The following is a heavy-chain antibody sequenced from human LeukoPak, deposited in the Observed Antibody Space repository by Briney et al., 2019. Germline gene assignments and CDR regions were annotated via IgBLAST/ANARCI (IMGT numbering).Heavy chain of an antibody. CDR3: ARRMYYYDSSGYRGLYYMDV. Sequence: KASETLSLTCAVYGASFSGYYWSWIRQPPGKGLEWIGEINHSGSTNYNPSLKSRVTISVDTSKNQFSLRLSSVTAADTAVYYCARRMYYYDSSGYRGLYYMDVWGKGTTVTISS. J-gene: IGHJ6*03. CDR2: INHSGST. CDR1: GASFSGYY. D-gene: IGHD3-22*01. V-gene: IGHV4-34*01.